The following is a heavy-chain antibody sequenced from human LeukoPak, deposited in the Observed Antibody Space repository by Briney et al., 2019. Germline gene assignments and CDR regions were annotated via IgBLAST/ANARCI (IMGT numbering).Heavy chain of an antibody. Sequence: PSETLSLTCAVYGGSFSGYYWSWIRQPPGKGLEWIGEINHSGSTNNNPSLKSRVTISVDTSKNQFSLKLSSVTAADTAVYYCARAGRGCSSTSCYGSRKKLNWFDPWGQGTLVTVSS. CDR3: ARAGRGCSSTSCYGSRKKLNWFDP. CDR2: INHSGST. V-gene: IGHV4-34*01. D-gene: IGHD2-2*01. J-gene: IGHJ5*02. CDR1: GGSFSGYY.